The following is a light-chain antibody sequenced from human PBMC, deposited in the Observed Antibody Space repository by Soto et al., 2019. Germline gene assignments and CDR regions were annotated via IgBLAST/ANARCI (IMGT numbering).Light chain of an antibody. CDR1: QSVTTY. J-gene: IGKJ1*01. V-gene: IGKV3-20*01. CDR3: HQYGVSPKT. Sequence: EVVLTQSPGTPSLSPGEGAPLSCRASQSVTTYLAWYQHKVGQAPRLIIYSASSRATDIPDRFSGSGSGTDFTLTISRLEPEDVAVYYCHQYGVSPKTLGQGTKVDIK. CDR2: SAS.